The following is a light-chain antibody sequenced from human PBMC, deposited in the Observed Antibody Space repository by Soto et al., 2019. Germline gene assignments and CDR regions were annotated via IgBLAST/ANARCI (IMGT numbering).Light chain of an antibody. CDR1: QNLGTLY. CDR3: QQYAGSPRT. CDR2: SAS. V-gene: IGKV3-20*01. Sequence: IVLTQSPGTLSLSQGERGTLSCRASQNLGTLYLAWFQQKSGQAPRLLIYSASRRATGIPDRFTGSGSGTDFTLTINRVEPEDFAVYFCQQYAGSPRTFGQGTKVDIK. J-gene: IGKJ1*01.